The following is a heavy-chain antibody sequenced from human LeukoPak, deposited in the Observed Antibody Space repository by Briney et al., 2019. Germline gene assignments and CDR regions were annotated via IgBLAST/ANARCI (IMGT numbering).Heavy chain of an antibody. D-gene: IGHD5-12*01. J-gene: IGHJ4*02. CDR2: INRDGSEK. Sequence: GGSLRLSCAASGLTFNTYWMTWVRQAPGKGLEWVANINRDGSEKNYVGSVRGRFTISRDNTKNSLYLQMNSLTVADTAVYYCGRGPGYRSDYWGQGTLVTVSS. CDR3: GRGPGYRSDY. V-gene: IGHV3-7*05. CDR1: GLTFNTYW.